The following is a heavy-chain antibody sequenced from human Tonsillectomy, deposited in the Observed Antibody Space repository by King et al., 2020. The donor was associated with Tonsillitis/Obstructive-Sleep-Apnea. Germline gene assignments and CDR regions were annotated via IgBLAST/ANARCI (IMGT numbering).Heavy chain of an antibody. CDR1: GFTFSNAW. V-gene: IGHV3-15*07. CDR3: TTDSNNGNYGAGGFDS. D-gene: IGHD1-7*01. Sequence: VQLVESGGGLVKPGGSLTFSCAASGFTFSNAWMNWVRQAPGKGLEWVGHIKSKGDGGTTDYAAFVKGRFTISRDDSKNTVYLQMNSLKAEDTAVYYCTTDSNNGNYGAGGFDSWGQGTLVTVSS. J-gene: IGHJ4*02. CDR2: IKSKGDGGTT.